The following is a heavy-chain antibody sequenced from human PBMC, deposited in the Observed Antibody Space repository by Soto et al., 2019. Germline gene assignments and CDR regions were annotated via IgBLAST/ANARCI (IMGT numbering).Heavy chain of an antibody. J-gene: IGHJ4*02. Sequence: SETLSLTCTVSGDSISNYYWSWIQQPPGKGLEWIGYIYYSGSTSYNSPLKSRVTISIDTSKNQFSLKLSSVTAADTAVYYCASRALGADYFDFCGQGTLVTVSS. CDR3: ASRALGADYFDF. CDR2: IYYSGST. V-gene: IGHV4-59*08. D-gene: IGHD6-19*01. CDR1: GDSISNYY.